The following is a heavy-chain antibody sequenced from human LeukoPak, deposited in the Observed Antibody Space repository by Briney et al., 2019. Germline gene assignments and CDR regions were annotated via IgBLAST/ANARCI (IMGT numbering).Heavy chain of an antibody. D-gene: IGHD3-22*01. V-gene: IGHV3-9*01. CDR2: ISWNSGSI. CDR1: GFTFDDYA. CDR3: AKVWPTRTTKYKWTYDSSGNGAFDI. J-gene: IGHJ3*02. Sequence: GGSLRLSCAASGFTFDDYAMHWVRQAPGKGLEWVSGISWNSGSIGYADSVKGRFTISRDNAKNSLYLQMNSLRAEDTALYYCAKVWPTRTTKYKWTYDSSGNGAFDIWGQGTMVTVSS.